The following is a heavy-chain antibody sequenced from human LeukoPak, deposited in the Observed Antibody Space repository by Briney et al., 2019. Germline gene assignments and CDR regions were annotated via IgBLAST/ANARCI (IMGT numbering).Heavy chain of an antibody. Sequence: GGSLRLSCAASGFTFSTYGMHWVRQAPGKGLEWVSAISGSGGSTYYADSVKGRFTISRDNSKNTLYLQMNSLRAEDTAVYYCAKDLEQWLVPYYFDYWGQGTLVTVSS. V-gene: IGHV3-23*01. CDR2: ISGSGGST. CDR3: AKDLEQWLVPYYFDY. J-gene: IGHJ4*02. D-gene: IGHD6-19*01. CDR1: GFTFSTYG.